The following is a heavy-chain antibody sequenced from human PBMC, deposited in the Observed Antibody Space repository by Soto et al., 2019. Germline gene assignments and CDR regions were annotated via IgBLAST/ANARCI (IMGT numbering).Heavy chain of an antibody. V-gene: IGHV5-51*01. Sequence: GESLKISCKGSGYRFTSYWIGWVRQMPGKGLEWMGIIYPGDSDTRYSPSFQGQVTISADKSISTAYLQWSSLKASDTAMYYCARRRGYSYGSRYFDYWGQGTLVTVSS. CDR1: GYRFTSYW. CDR2: IYPGDSDT. D-gene: IGHD5-18*01. J-gene: IGHJ4*02. CDR3: ARRRGYSYGSRYFDY.